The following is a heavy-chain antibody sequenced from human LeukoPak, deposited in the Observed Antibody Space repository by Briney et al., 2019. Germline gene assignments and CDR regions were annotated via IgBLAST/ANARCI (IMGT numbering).Heavy chain of an antibody. J-gene: IGHJ6*03. CDR1: GFTFSNYG. V-gene: IGHV3-33*06. D-gene: IGHD5-18*01. Sequence: PGGSLRLSCAASGFTFSNYGMHWVRQAPGKGLEWVAVIWYDGSNKYYADSVKGRFTISRDNSKNTLYLQMNSLRAEDTAVYYCAKGLKTAVGPYMGYHYYMDVWGKGTTVTVSS. CDR2: IWYDGSNK. CDR3: AKGLKTAVGPYMGYHYYMDV.